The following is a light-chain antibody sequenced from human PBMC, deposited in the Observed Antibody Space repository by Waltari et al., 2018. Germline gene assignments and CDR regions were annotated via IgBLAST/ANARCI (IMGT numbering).Light chain of an antibody. CDR2: RAS. CDR1: QSINKW. V-gene: IGKV1-5*03. CDR3: QQYNSYPYT. Sequence: DIQVTQSPSTLSASVGDSVTITCRTSQSINKWVSWYQQKPGKTPKLLIYRASSLESGVPSRFRGSGSGTEFTLSISGLQPDDVATYYCQQYNSYPYTFGQGTKVEI. J-gene: IGKJ2*01.